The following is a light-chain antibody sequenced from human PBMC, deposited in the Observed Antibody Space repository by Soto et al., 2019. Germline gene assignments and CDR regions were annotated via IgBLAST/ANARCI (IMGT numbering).Light chain of an antibody. J-gene: IGKJ5*01. CDR3: QQFGTSPPST. CDR1: QSVSSNY. V-gene: IGKV3-20*01. Sequence: EIMLTQSPGTLSLSPGERATLSCRASQSVSSNYLAWYQQKPGQAPRLLIYGASSRATAIPDRFSGSGSGTDFALTISRLEPEDFAVYYCQQFGTSPPSTVGQGTRLEIK. CDR2: GAS.